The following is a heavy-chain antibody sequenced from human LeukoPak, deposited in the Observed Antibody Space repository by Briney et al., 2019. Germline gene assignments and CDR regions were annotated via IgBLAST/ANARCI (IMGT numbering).Heavy chain of an antibody. V-gene: IGHV3-20*04. CDR1: GFSFSNYA. CDR2: INWSGGST. J-gene: IGHJ3*02. Sequence: PGGSLRLSCAASGFSFSNYAMSWVRQVPGKGLEWVSGINWSGGSTGYADSVKGRFTISRDNAKNSLYLQMNSLRAEDTAVYYCARDGDRGYYHGVGDAFDIWGQGTMVTVSS. D-gene: IGHD3-22*01. CDR3: ARDGDRGYYHGVGDAFDI.